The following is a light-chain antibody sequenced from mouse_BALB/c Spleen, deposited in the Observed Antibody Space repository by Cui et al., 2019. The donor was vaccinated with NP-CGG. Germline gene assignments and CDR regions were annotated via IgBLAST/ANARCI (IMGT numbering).Light chain of an antibody. V-gene: IGLV1*01. CDR2: GTN. J-gene: IGLJ1*01. CDR1: TGAVTTSNY. CDR3: ALWYSNNWV. Sequence: QAVVTQESALTTSPGETVTLTCRSSTGAVTTSNYANWVQEKPDHLFTGLIGGTNNRVPGVPARFSGSLIGDKAVLTITGAQTEDEAIYFCALWYSNNWVFGGGTKLTVL.